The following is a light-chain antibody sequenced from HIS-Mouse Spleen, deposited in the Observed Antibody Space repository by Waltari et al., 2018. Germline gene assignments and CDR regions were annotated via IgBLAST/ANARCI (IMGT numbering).Light chain of an antibody. CDR1: QSVSSSY. J-gene: IGKJ1*01. Sequence: EIVLTQSPDTLSLSPGERATLSCRASQSVSSSYLAWYQQKPGQAPRLLIYGASSRATGIPDRFSGSGSGTDFTLTISRLGPEDFAVYYCQQYGSSPETFGQGTKVEIK. CDR3: QQYGSSPET. CDR2: GAS. V-gene: IGKV3-20*01.